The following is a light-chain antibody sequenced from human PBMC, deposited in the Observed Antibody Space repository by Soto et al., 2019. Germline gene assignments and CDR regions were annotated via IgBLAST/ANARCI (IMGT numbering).Light chain of an antibody. CDR1: QSLLNSNGYNY. CDR2: LGS. V-gene: IGKV2-28*01. CDR3: MQALTAPQT. Sequence: DILMTQSPVSLPVIPGDPSSISFIAIQSLLNSNGYNYLDWYLQKPGQSPQLLIYLGSNRASGVPDRFSGSGSGTDFTLKISRVEAEDVGVYHCMQALTAPQTFGQGTKV. J-gene: IGKJ1*01.